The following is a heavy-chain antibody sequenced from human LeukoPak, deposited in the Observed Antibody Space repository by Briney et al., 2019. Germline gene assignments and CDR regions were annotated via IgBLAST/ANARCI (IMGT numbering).Heavy chain of an antibody. V-gene: IGHV4-30-4*01. CDR2: VYYSGST. CDR3: PREGYYGSGSYSDY. CDR1: GGSISSGDYY. J-gene: IGHJ4*02. D-gene: IGHD3-10*01. Sequence: SETLSLTCTVSGGSISSGDYYWSWIRQPPGKGLEWIGYVYYSGSTYYNPSLKSRVTISVDTSKNQFSLKLSSVTAADTAVYYCPREGYYGSGSYSDYWGQGTLVTVSS.